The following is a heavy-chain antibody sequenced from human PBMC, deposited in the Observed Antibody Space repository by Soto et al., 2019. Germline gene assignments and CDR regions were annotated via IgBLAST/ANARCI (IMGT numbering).Heavy chain of an antibody. CDR2: IYHTGST. J-gene: IGHJ4*02. CDR3: ARGGSIAAAVVDY. D-gene: IGHD6-13*01. CDR1: GGSVSSGSHY. Sequence: QVQLQESGPGLVKPSETLSLTCTVSGGSVSSGSHYWSWIRQPPGKGLEWIGYIYHTGSTNYNPSLNSRVTMSVDTSNNQFSLKLNSVTAADTAVYYCARGGSIAAAVVDYWGQGTLVTVSS. V-gene: IGHV4-61*01.